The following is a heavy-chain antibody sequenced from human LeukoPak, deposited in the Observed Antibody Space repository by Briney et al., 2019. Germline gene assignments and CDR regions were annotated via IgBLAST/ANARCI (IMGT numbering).Heavy chain of an antibody. V-gene: IGHV4-4*07. J-gene: IGHJ5*02. CDR2: IYTSGST. D-gene: IGHD3-9*01. CDR3: LFYDILTGYYS. Sequence: SETLSLTCTVSGGSISSYYWSWIRQPAGKGLEWIGRIYTSGSTNYNPSLKSRVTMSVDTSKNQFSLNLSYVTAADTAVYYCLFYDILTGYYSWGQGTLVTVSS. CDR1: GGSISSYY.